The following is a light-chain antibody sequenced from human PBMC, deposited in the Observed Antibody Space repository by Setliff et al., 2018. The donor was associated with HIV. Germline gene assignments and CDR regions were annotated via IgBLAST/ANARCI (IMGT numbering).Light chain of an antibody. J-gene: IGLJ1*01. CDR1: SSNIGSNN. V-gene: IGLV1-44*01. CDR3: AAWDNRLNGFYV. Sequence: QSVLTQPPSASGTPGQRVTISCSGSSSNIGSNNVNWYQQLPGTAPILLIHSSNQRPAGVPDRFSGSKSGTPASLAISGLQSEDEADYFCAAWDNRLNGFYVFGTGTKV. CDR2: SSN.